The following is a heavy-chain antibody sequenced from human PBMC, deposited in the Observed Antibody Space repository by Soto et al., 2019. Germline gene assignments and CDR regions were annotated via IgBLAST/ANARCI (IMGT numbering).Heavy chain of an antibody. J-gene: IGHJ6*02. D-gene: IGHD4-17*01. Sequence: GGSLRLSCAASGFTFSSYWMSWVRQAPGKGLEWVANIKQDGSEKYYVDSVKGRFTISRDNAKNSLYLQMNSLRAEDTAVYYCARLTTVVMYYYYYGMDVWGQGTTVTVSS. CDR2: IKQDGSEK. V-gene: IGHV3-7*05. CDR3: ARLTTVVMYYYYYGMDV. CDR1: GFTFSSYW.